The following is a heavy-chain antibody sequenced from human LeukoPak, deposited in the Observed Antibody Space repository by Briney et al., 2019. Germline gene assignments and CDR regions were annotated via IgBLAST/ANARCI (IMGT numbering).Heavy chain of an antibody. CDR1: GGTFRSYA. Sequence: SVKVSCKASGGTFRSYAISWVRQAPGQGLGWMGGIIPIFGTANYAQKFQGRVTITADESTNTAYMELSSLTSEDTAMYYCARDAYRNCSSTSCYWFDPWGQGTLVTVSS. J-gene: IGHJ5*02. CDR3: ARDAYRNCSSTSCYWFDP. V-gene: IGHV1-69*01. CDR2: IIPIFGTA. D-gene: IGHD2-2*01.